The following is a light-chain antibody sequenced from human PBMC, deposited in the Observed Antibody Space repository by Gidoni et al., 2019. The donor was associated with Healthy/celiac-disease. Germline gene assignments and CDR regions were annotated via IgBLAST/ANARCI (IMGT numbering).Light chain of an antibody. J-gene: IGKJ1*01. V-gene: IGKV1-39*01. CDR3: QQSYSIPVT. CDR1: QSITSY. CDR2: AAS. Sequence: DIQMTQSPSSLSASVGDRVTITCRASQSITSYLNWYQQKPGKVPKLLIYAASSLQSGVPSRFSGSGSGTDFTLTISSLQPEDFATYHCQQSYSIPVTFGQXTKVEIK.